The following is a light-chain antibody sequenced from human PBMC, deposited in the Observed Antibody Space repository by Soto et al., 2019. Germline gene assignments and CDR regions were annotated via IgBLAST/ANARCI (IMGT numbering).Light chain of an antibody. CDR3: QQSYSTPRT. J-gene: IGKJ1*01. V-gene: IGKV1-39*01. CDR1: QSIISY. CDR2: AAS. Sequence: DIQMTQSPSSLSASVGERVTITCRASQSIISYLNWYQQKPGKAPKLLIYAASSLQSGVPSRFSGRGSGTDFTLTISSLQPEDFATYYCQQSYSTPRTFGQGTKVEIK.